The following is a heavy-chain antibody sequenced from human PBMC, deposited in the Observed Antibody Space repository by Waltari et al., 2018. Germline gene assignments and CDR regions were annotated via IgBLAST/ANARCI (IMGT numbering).Heavy chain of an antibody. D-gene: IGHD1-1*01. V-gene: IGHV1-2*06. Sequence: QVKLVQSGAEVKKPGASVRVSCKASGYTFTKSYIHWVRQGPGQGLEWMVLINPKSGDANYTQPFQGRVIMTRDTSINTAYLEVTGLTSDDTAIFYCATANILGIGTFDYWGQGTLVSVSS. CDR3: ATANILGIGTFDY. CDR1: GYTFTKSY. J-gene: IGHJ4*02. CDR2: INPKSGDA.